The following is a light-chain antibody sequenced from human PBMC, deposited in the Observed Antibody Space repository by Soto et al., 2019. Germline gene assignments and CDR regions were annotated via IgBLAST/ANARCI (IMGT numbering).Light chain of an antibody. Sequence: DVVMTQSPLSLPVTLGQPASMSCRSSQSLVNSDGNTYLNWFQQRPGQSPRRLIYNVSNRDSGVPDRFSGSGSGIYFTLTSSRVEAEDVGVYYCMEGTHWPYTFGQGTKLEI. V-gene: IGKV2-30*01. CDR1: QSLVNSDGNTY. CDR2: NVS. CDR3: MEGTHWPYT. J-gene: IGKJ2*01.